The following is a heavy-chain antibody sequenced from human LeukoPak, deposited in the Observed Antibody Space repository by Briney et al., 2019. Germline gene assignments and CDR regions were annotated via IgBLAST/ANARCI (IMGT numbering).Heavy chain of an antibody. CDR3: ALNYDYYDSSGYSDLFDY. J-gene: IGHJ4*02. CDR2: ISSSSVII. CDR1: GFTFSSYN. D-gene: IGHD3-22*01. V-gene: IGHV3-48*01. Sequence: GGSLRLPCAASGFTFSSYNMNWVRQAPGKGLEWISYISSSSVIIYYADSVKGRFTISRDNGKNSLYLQMNGLRAEDTAVYYCALNYDYYDSSGYSDLFDYWGQGTLVTVSS.